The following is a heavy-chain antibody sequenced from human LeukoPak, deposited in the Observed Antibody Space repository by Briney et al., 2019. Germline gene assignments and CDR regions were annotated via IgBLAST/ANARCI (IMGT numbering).Heavy chain of an antibody. CDR2: ISNNGGYT. Sequence: GGSLRLSCAASGLTGSHNYVSWVRQAPGKGLEWVSAISNNGGYTYYADSVQGRFTISRDNSKSTLCLQMNSLRAEDTAVYYCAKQLGYCSDGSCYFPYWGQGTLVTVSS. CDR3: AKQLGYCSDGSCYFPY. V-gene: IGHV3-23*01. J-gene: IGHJ4*02. CDR1: GLTGSHNY. D-gene: IGHD2-15*01.